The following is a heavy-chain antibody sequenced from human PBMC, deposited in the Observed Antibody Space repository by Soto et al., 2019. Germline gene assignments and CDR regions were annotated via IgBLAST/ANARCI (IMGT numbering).Heavy chain of an antibody. D-gene: IGHD1-26*01. CDR1: GFIFENFG. V-gene: IGHV3-23*01. CDR2: ISGSGFKK. J-gene: IGHJ5*02. CDR3: AKNQGVELVPLATVDWFDP. Sequence: VGSLRLSCAASGFIFENFGMSWVRQAPGKGLECISSISGSGFKKYYADSVQGRFTISRDNSKSTVYLELNNLSAEDTAVYHCAKNQGVELVPLATVDWFDPWGQGSVVTVS.